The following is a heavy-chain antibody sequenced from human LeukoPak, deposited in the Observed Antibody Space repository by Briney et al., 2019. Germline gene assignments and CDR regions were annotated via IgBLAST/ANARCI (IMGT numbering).Heavy chain of an antibody. J-gene: IGHJ4*02. Sequence: ASVKVSCKASGGTFSSYAISWVRQAPGQGLEWMGRIIPILGIANYAQKFQGRVTITADKSTSTAYMELSSLRSEDTAVYYCARASGYSPLDYWGQGTPVTVSS. CDR2: IIPILGIA. CDR3: ARASGYSPLDY. V-gene: IGHV1-69*04. CDR1: GGTFSSYA. D-gene: IGHD3-22*01.